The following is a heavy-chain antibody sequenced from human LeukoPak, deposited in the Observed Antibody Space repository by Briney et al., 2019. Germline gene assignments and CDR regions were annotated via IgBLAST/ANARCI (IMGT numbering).Heavy chain of an antibody. CDR1: GFTFGDYA. J-gene: IGHJ4*02. D-gene: IGHD4-17*01. Sequence: GGSLRLSCTASGFTFGDYAMSWFRQAPGKGLEWVGFIRSKAYGGTTEYAASVKGRFTISRDDSKSIAYLQMNSLKAEDTAVYYCARSLSDGDPFDSWGQGTLVTVSS. CDR2: IRSKAYGGTT. CDR3: ARSLSDGDPFDS. V-gene: IGHV3-49*03.